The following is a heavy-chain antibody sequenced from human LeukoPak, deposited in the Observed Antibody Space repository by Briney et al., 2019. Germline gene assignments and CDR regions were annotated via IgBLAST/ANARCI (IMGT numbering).Heavy chain of an antibody. CDR1: GLTFDDYA. CDR3: AKDIAARPSHFDY. D-gene: IGHD6-6*01. Sequence: PGGSLRLSCAASGLTFDDYAMHWVRQAPGKGLEWVSGISWNSGSIGYADSVKGRFTISRDNAKNSLYLQMNSLRAEDMALYYCAKDIAARPSHFDYWGQGTLVTVSS. J-gene: IGHJ4*02. CDR2: ISWNSGSI. V-gene: IGHV3-9*03.